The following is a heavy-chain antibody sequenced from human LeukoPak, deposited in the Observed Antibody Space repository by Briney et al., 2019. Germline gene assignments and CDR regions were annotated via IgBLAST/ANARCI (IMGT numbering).Heavy chain of an antibody. V-gene: IGHV2-5*02. J-gene: IGHJ4*02. CDR1: GFSLSTSGVG. D-gene: IGHD6-19*01. Sequence: SGPTLVNPTQTLTLTCTFSGFSLSTSGVGVGWIRQPPGKALEWLALIYWDDDKRYSPSLKSRLTITKDTSKNQVVLTMTNMDPVDTATYYCAHNIAVAGTGFFLGGFDYWGQGTLVTVSS. CDR3: AHNIAVAGTGFFLGGFDY. CDR2: IYWDDDK.